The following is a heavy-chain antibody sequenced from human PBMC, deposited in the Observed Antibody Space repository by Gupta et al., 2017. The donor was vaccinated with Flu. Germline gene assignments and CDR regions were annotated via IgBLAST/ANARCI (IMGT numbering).Heavy chain of an antibody. CDR1: STCA. CDR2: ISSGGSTT. Sequence: STCALSWVRQAPGKGLEWVSSISSGGSTTYYADSVKGRFTISRDSSKSTLYLQMNSLRVEDTAVYYCANHYSGSITANFDYWGQGTLVTVSS. CDR3: ANHYSGSITANFDY. V-gene: IGHV3-23*01. J-gene: IGHJ4*02. D-gene: IGHD1-26*01.